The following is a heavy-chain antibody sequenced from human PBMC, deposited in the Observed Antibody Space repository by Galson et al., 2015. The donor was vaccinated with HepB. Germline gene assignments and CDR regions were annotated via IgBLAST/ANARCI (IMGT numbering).Heavy chain of an antibody. V-gene: IGHV1-69*04. CDR2: IIPILGIA. D-gene: IGHD1-26*01. CDR1: GGTFSSYA. CDR3: AREVLVGATGNAFDI. Sequence: SVKVSCKASGGTFSSYAISWVRQAPGQGLEWMGRIIPILGIANYAQKFQGRVTITADKSTSTAYMELSSLRSEDTAVYYCAREVLVGATGNAFDIWGQGTMVTVSS. J-gene: IGHJ3*02.